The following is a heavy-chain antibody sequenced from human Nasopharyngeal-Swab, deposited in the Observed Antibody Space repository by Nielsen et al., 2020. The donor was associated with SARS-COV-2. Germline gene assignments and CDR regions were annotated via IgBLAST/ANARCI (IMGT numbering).Heavy chain of an antibody. CDR3: ARFSGSRMVYAPYYYYYYMDV. Sequence: GESLKISCAASGFTFSSYSMNWARQAPGKGLEWVSSISSSSSYIYYADSVKGRFTISRDNAKNSLYLQMNSLRAEDTAVYYCARFSGSRMVYAPYYYYYYMDVWGKGTTVTVSS. V-gene: IGHV3-21*01. J-gene: IGHJ6*03. CDR1: GFTFSSYS. CDR2: ISSSSSYI. D-gene: IGHD2-8*01.